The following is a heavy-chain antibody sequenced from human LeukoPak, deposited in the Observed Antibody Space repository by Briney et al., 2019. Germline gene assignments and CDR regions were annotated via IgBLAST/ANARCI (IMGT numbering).Heavy chain of an antibody. CDR1: GFTFSSYW. CDR3: ARVTHSSTTSCDY. CDR2: INSDGSST. D-gene: IGHD2-2*01. J-gene: IGHJ4*02. Sequence: GGSLRLSCAASGFTFSSYWMHWVRQAPGKGLVWVSRINSDGSSTSYADSVKGRFTISRDNAKNTLHLQMNSLRAEDTAIYYCARVTHSSTTSCDYWGQGTLVTVSS. V-gene: IGHV3-74*01.